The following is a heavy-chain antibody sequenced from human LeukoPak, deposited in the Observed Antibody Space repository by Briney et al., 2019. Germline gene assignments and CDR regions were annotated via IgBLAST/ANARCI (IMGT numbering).Heavy chain of an antibody. J-gene: IGHJ4*02. V-gene: IGHV3-15*01. CDR2: VKSDTDGGTT. D-gene: IGHD5-12*01. Sequence: PGGSLRLSCAASEFTFNNALMSWVRQAPGKGLEWVGRVKSDTDGGTTDYAATVKGRFTISRDDSKNMVYLQMNSLRTDDTAVYYCTAGTGHSDHDYWGQGTMVTVSS. CDR1: EFTFNNAL. CDR3: TAGTGHSDHDY.